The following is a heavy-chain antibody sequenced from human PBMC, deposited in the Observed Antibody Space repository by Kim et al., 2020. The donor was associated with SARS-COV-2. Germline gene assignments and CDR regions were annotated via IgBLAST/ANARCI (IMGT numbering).Heavy chain of an antibody. V-gene: IGHV3-7*03. CDR1: GFIFRDNC. Sequence: GGSLRLSCAASGFIFRDNCMSWVRQAPGKGLEWVAILSGDGGNDFYADSVKGRFTISRDNIENSLYLQMSGLRADDTAVYYCVKLRTGRFDIWGQGNLVTVSS. CDR3: VKLRTGRFDI. CDR2: LSGDGGND. J-gene: IGHJ4*02. D-gene: IGHD3-9*01.